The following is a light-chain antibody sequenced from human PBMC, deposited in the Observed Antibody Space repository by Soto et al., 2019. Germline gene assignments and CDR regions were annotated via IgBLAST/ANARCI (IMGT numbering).Light chain of an antibody. J-gene: IGKJ2*01. CDR2: GAS. CDR1: QSVSSN. V-gene: IGKV3-15*01. CDR3: QQYNNWPRT. Sequence: EIVMTQSPATLSVSPGERATVSCRASQSVSSNLAWYQQKPGQAPRLLIYGASTRATGIQARFGGSGSGTEFPLPIGSLQSEDFAVYYWQQYNNWPRTFGQGTKLEIK.